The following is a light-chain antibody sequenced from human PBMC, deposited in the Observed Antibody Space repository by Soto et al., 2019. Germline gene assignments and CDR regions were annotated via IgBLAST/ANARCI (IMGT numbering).Light chain of an antibody. V-gene: IGKV1-33*01. Sequence: DIQMTQSPPSLSASVGDGVTITCQASEDIGNYVSWYQQKKGKAPKLLIYDASTLETGVPPRFRGSGSGTDFALTITSLQPEDFASYYCQQYGDLPLTIGGGTKVDI. CDR3: QQYGDLPLT. CDR2: DAS. CDR1: EDIGNY. J-gene: IGKJ4*01.